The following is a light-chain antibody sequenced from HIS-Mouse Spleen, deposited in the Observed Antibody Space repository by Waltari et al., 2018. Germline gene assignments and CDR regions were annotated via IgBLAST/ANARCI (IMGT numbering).Light chain of an antibody. CDR2: KDS. CDR3: QSADSSGTYYV. J-gene: IGLJ1*01. V-gene: IGLV3-25*03. Sequence: SSELTQPPSVSVSPGLTARTSRAGDALPTPSPYVPQQKPRQAPVLVIYKDSERPSGIPERFSGSSSGTTVTLTISGVQAEDEADYYCQSADSSGTYYVFGTGTKVTVL. CDR1: ALPTPS.